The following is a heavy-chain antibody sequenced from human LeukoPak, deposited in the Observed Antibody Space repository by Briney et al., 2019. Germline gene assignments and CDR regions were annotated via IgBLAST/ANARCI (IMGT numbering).Heavy chain of an antibody. D-gene: IGHD7-27*01. CDR1: GYTFTSYD. CDR2: MSPNSGDT. CDR3: AKGPPNWGFDY. Sequence: ASVKVSCKASGYTFTSYDINWVRQATGQGLAWMGWMSPNSGDTGYAQKFQGRVTMTRDTFINTAYMELSSLRSEDTAVYYCAKGPPNWGFDYWGPGTQVTVSS. J-gene: IGHJ4*02. V-gene: IGHV1-8*01.